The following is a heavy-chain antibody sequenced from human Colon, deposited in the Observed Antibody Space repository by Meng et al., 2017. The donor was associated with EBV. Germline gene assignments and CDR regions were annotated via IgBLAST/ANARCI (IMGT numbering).Heavy chain of an antibody. Sequence: AQPQESGPWLVKPPQTLLLTCTVSGGSISSGDYYWSWIRQPPGKGLEWIGYIYYSGSTYYNPSLKSRVTISVDTSKNQFSLKLSSVTAADTAVYYCARDRGGLGAFDYWGQGTLVTVSS. J-gene: IGHJ4*02. CDR1: GGSISSGDYY. CDR2: IYYSGST. D-gene: IGHD5-12*01. CDR3: ARDRGGLGAFDY. V-gene: IGHV4-30-4*01.